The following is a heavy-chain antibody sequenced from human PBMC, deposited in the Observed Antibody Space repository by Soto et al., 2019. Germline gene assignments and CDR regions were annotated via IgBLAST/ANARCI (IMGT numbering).Heavy chain of an antibody. CDR3: ARGRGRWLRSMSFDI. Sequence: QVQLQESGPGLVKPSQTLSLTCTVSGGSISSGGYYWSWIRQHPGKGLEWIGYIYYSRSTYYNPSLKSRVTISVDTSKNQFSLKLSSVTAADTAVYYCARGRGRWLRSMSFDIWGQGTMVTVSS. CDR2: IYYSRST. J-gene: IGHJ3*02. D-gene: IGHD5-12*01. CDR1: GGSISSGGYY. V-gene: IGHV4-31*03.